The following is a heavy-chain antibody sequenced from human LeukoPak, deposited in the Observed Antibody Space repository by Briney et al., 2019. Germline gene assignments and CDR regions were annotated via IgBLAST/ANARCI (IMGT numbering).Heavy chain of an antibody. Sequence: ASVKVSCKASGYTFTSYGISWVRQAPGQGLKWMGIINPSGGSTSYAQKFQGRVTMTRDTSTSTVYMELSSLRSEDTAVYYCARGLYGSGSYYYYYYGMDVWGQGTTVTVSS. J-gene: IGHJ6*02. D-gene: IGHD3-10*01. CDR3: ARGLYGSGSYYYYYYGMDV. CDR2: INPSGGST. CDR1: GYTFTSYG. V-gene: IGHV1-46*01.